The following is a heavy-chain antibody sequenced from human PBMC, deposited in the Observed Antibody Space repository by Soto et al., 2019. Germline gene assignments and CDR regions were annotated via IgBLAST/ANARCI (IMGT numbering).Heavy chain of an antibody. D-gene: IGHD6-13*01. Sequence: GESLKISCKASGFSFSTYSLGWVRQMPGKGLEWMGNIFSSDSNARYSPSFQGQVTISVDRSTNTAFLQWSTLKASDTAIYYCGTWRGSSLFDYWGPGTLVTVSS. CDR3: GTWRGSSLFDY. J-gene: IGHJ4*02. CDR2: IFSSDSNA. CDR1: GFSFSTYS. V-gene: IGHV5-51*01.